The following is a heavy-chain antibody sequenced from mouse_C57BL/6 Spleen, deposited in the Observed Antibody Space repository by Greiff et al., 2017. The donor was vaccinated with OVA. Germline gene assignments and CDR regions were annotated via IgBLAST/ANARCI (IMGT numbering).Heavy chain of an antibody. CDR3: ARADGSSSFAY. CDR2: ISYDGSN. V-gene: IGHV3-6*01. D-gene: IGHD1-1*01. J-gene: IGHJ3*01. CDR1: GYSITSGYY. Sequence: EVQLVESGPGLVKPSQSLSLTCSVTGYSITSGYYWNWIRQFPGNKLEWMGYISYDGSNNYNPSLKNRISITRDTSKNQFFLKLNSVTTEDTATYYCARADGSSSFAYWGQGTLVTVSA.